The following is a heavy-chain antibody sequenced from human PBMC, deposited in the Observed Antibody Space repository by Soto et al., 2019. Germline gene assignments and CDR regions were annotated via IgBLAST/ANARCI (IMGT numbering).Heavy chain of an antibody. D-gene: IGHD2-15*01. CDR1: GFTFSSYS. CDR3: ARWWDIVVVVAARDAFDI. V-gene: IGHV3-48*01. J-gene: IGHJ3*02. Sequence: PGGSLRLSCAASGFTFSSYSMNWVRQAPGKGLEWVSYISSSSSTIYYADSVKGRFTISRDNAKNSLYLQMNSLRAEDTAVYYCARWWDIVVVVAARDAFDIWGQGTMVTVSS. CDR2: ISSSSSTI.